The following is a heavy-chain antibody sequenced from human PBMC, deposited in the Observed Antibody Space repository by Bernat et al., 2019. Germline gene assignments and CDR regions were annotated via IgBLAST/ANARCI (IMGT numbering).Heavy chain of an antibody. CDR3: AKEVYYYGSGSYYNWFDP. CDR1: GFTFSSYA. D-gene: IGHD3-10*01. J-gene: IGHJ5*02. Sequence: EVQLLESGGGLVQPGGSQRLSCAASGFTFSSYAMSWVRQAPGKGLEWVSAISGSGGSTYYADSVKGRFTISRDNSKNTLYLQMNSLRAEDTAVYYCAKEVYYYGSGSYYNWFDPWGQGTLVTVSS. CDR2: ISGSGGST. V-gene: IGHV3-23*01.